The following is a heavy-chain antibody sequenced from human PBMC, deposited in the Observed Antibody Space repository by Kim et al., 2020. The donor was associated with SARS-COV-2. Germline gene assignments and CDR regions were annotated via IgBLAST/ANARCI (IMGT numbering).Heavy chain of an antibody. CDR2: IKSKTDGGTT. V-gene: IGHV3-15*01. J-gene: IGHJ4*02. CDR1: GFTFSNAW. Sequence: GGSLRLSCAASGFTFSNAWMSWVRQAPGKGLEWVGRIKSKTDGGTTDYAAPVKGRFTISRDDSKNTLYLQMNSLKTEDTAVYYCTRMIVVVGSPDWGQGTLVTVSS. D-gene: IGHD3-22*01. CDR3: TRMIVVVGSPD.